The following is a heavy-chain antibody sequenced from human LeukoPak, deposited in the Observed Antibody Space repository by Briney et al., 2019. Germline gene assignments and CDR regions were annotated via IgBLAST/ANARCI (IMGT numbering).Heavy chain of an antibody. CDR1: GFTFSTYA. Sequence: GGSLRLSCAASGFTFSTYAMSWVRQAPGKGLEWVSAISGSGGSTYYADSVKGRFTVSRDNAKNSLYLQMNSLRAEDTAVYYCARDWYDNSDAFDIWGQGTMVTVSS. CDR2: ISGSGGST. J-gene: IGHJ3*02. CDR3: ARDWYDNSDAFDI. D-gene: IGHD3-9*01. V-gene: IGHV3-23*01.